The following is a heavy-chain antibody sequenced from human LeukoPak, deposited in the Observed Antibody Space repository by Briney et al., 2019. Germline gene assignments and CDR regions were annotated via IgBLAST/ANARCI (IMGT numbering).Heavy chain of an antibody. CDR1: GGSFSGYY. D-gene: IGHD3-10*01. CDR3: ARDRRVRGVIIRYYYYMDV. J-gene: IGHJ6*03. Sequence: SETLSLTCAVYGGSFSGYYWSWIRQPAGKGLEWIGRIYTSGSTNYNPSLKSRVTMSVDTSKNQFSLKLSSVTAADTAVYYCARDRRVRGVIIRYYYYMDVWGEGTAVTISS. CDR2: IYTSGST. V-gene: IGHV4-59*10.